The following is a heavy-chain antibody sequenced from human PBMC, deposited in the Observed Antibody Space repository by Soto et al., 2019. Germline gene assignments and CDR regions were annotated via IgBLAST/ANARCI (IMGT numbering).Heavy chain of an antibody. Sequence: SVKVSCKASGGTFSSYALSWVRQAPGQGLEWMGGIIPIFGTANYAQKFQGRVTITADKSTSTAYMELSSLRSEDTAVYYCARVHCSSTSCYIKRSSWFDPWGQGTLVTVSS. J-gene: IGHJ5*02. V-gene: IGHV1-69*06. CDR1: GGTFSSYA. D-gene: IGHD2-2*02. CDR3: ARVHCSSTSCYIKRSSWFDP. CDR2: IIPIFGTA.